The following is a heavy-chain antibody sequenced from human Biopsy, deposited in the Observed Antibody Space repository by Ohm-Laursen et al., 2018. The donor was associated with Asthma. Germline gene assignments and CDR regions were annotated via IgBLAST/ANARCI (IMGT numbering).Heavy chain of an antibody. CDR1: GFTVSRDH. CDR2: IYSGGTS. J-gene: IGHJ4*02. V-gene: IGHV3-53*01. Sequence: SLRLPCAASGFTVSRDHMFWVRQAPGKGLEWVSVIYSGGTSHTADSVRGRFTIPRDFSKNTLHLQMHSLRVEDTAVYYCARGDSSGWSHYYFDYWGQGTLVTVSS. CDR3: ARGDSSGWSHYYFDY. D-gene: IGHD6-19*01.